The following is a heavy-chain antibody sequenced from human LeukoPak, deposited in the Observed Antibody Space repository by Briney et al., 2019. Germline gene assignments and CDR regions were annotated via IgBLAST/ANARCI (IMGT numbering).Heavy chain of an antibody. CDR3: ARLANYDSSGYHDFYYFDY. D-gene: IGHD3-22*01. CDR2: IYPGDSDT. CDR1: GYSFTSYW. Sequence: GESLKISCKGSGYSFTSYWIGWVRQMPGKGLEWMGIIYPGDSDTRYSPSFQGQVTISADKSISTAYLQWSSLKASDTAMYYCARLANYDSSGYHDFYYFDYWGQGTLVTVSS. J-gene: IGHJ4*02. V-gene: IGHV5-51*01.